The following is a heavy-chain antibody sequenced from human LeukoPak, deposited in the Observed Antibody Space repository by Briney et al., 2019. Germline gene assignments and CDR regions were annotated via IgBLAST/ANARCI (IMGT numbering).Heavy chain of an antibody. Sequence: SETLSLTCTVSGGSINSYYWSWIRQPPGKGLEWIGYIYYSGSTSYNPSLNSRVTISRDTSKNQFSLNLRSVTAADTAVYYCTSGGMVSGDFWGHGTLVTVSS. CDR3: TSGGMVSGDF. CDR2: IYYSGST. V-gene: IGHV4-59*01. CDR1: GGSINSYY. J-gene: IGHJ4*01. D-gene: IGHD2-8*01.